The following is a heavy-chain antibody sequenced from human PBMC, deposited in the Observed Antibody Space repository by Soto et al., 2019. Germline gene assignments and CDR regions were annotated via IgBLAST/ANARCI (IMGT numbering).Heavy chain of an antibody. CDR3: ARGGRFDWLLYYFDY. D-gene: IGHD3-9*01. J-gene: IGHJ4*02. Sequence: SETLSLSCAVYGGSFSGYYWIWISQPPGKGLEWIGEINHSGSTNYNPSLKSRVTISVDTSKNQFSLKLSSVTAADTAVYHCARGGRFDWLLYYFDYWGQGNLVTVSS. CDR2: INHSGST. CDR1: GGSFSGYY. V-gene: IGHV4-34*01.